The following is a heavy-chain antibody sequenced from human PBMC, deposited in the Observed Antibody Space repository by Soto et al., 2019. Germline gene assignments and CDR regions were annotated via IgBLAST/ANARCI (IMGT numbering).Heavy chain of an antibody. CDR3: ARQGDIVVVPAAEFDP. CDR1: GFIFSRYK. Sequence: GESLKISCEGSGFIFSRYKIGWVRQMPGKGLEWMGIINPGNSDTTYSPSFQGQVTISADKSISTAYLQWSSLKASDTAMYYCARQGDIVVVPAAEFDPWGQGTLVTVSS. CDR2: INPGNSDT. D-gene: IGHD2-2*01. J-gene: IGHJ5*02. V-gene: IGHV5-51*01.